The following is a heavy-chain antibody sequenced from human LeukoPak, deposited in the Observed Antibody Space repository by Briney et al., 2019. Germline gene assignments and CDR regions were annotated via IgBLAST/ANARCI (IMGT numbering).Heavy chain of an antibody. J-gene: IGHJ4*02. Sequence: PGGSLRLSCAASGFTFSNCAMSWVRQAPGKGLEWVSTITGSASSTYDADSVKGRFTISRDNFKNTLYLQMNSLRAEDTAVYYCAKPKLRYFDWYDYWGQGTLVTVSS. CDR1: GFTFSNCA. CDR2: ITGSASST. D-gene: IGHD3-9*01. V-gene: IGHV3-23*01. CDR3: AKPKLRYFDWYDY.